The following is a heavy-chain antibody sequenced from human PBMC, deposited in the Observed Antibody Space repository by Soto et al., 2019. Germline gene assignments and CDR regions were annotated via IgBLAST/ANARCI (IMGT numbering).Heavy chain of an antibody. V-gene: IGHV4-4*02. J-gene: IGHJ5*02. CDR2: IYHSGST. CDR3: AKAYRGWFDP. D-gene: IGHD1-26*01. CDR1: DGSIISTNW. Sequence: QVQLQESGPGLVKPSGTLSLTCAVSDGSIISTNWWSWVRQPPGKGLEWIGEIYHSGSTNYNPSLKGRVTMSVDQSKNQFSLRVPSVTAADTAIYYCAKAYRGWFDPWGQGTLVTVSS.